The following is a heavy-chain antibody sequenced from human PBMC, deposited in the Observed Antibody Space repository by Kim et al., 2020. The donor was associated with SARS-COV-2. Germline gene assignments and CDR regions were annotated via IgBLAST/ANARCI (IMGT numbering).Heavy chain of an antibody. CDR3: ARHVYDFWSGSKYYFDY. CDR2: IYYSGST. D-gene: IGHD3-3*01. Sequence: SETLSLTCTVSGGSISSSSYYWGWIRQPPGKGLEWIGSIYYSGSTYYNPSLKSRVTISVDTSKNQFSLKLSSVTAADTAVYYCARHVYDFWSGSKYYFDYWGQGTLVTVSS. V-gene: IGHV4-39*01. CDR1: GGSISSSSYY. J-gene: IGHJ4*02.